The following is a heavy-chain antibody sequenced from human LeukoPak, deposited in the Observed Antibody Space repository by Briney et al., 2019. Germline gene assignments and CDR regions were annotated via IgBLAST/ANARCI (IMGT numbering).Heavy chain of an antibody. Sequence: TSVTLSLTCTVSGGSISSYSWSWIRQPPGKGLEWIGYIYYSGGTSYNPSLKSRVTISVDTSKNQFSLNLNSVTAADTAVYYCAGESYYYDSTGKLHYYFDYWGQGTPVTVSS. CDR1: GGSISSYS. D-gene: IGHD3-22*01. J-gene: IGHJ4*02. CDR2: IYYSGGT. V-gene: IGHV4-59*01. CDR3: AGESYYYDSTGKLHYYFDY.